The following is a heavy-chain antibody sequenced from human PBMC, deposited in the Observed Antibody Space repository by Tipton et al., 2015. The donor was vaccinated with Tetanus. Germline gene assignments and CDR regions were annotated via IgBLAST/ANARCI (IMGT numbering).Heavy chain of an antibody. J-gene: IGHJ4*02. D-gene: IGHD2-2*01. CDR2: IYYSGST. CDR3: AGGYCSSTGCYQFDH. V-gene: IGHV4-39*01. Sequence: TLSLTCTVSGGSISSSSYYWGWIRQPPGKGLEWIGSIYYSGSTYYNPSLRSRVTISVDTSKNRFSLELSSVTAADTAVYYCAGGYCSSTGCYQFDHWGQGTLVTVSS. CDR1: GGSISSSSYY.